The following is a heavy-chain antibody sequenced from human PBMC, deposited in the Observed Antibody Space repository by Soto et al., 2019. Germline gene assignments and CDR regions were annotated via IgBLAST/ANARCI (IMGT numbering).Heavy chain of an antibody. J-gene: IGHJ5*02. CDR3: AREGGNLNWFDP. V-gene: IGHV3-48*02. CDR1: GFTFSSYS. CDR2: ISSSSSTI. D-gene: IGHD1-26*01. Sequence: EVQLVESGGGLVQPGGSLRLSCAASGFTFSSYSMNWVRQAPGKGLEWVSYISSSSSTIYYADSVKGRFTISRDNAKNSLYLHMNSLRDEETDVYYCAREGGNLNWFDPWGEGTLVTVSS.